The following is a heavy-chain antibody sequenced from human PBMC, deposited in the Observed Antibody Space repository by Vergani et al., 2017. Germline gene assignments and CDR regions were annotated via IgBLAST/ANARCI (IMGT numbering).Heavy chain of an antibody. CDR1: EFTFSNYA. D-gene: IGHD3-9*01. CDR2: ISGSGVSA. Sequence: EVQLLESGGGLVQPGGSLRLTCAASEFTFSNYAMNWVRQAPGKGLEWVSGISGSGVSAYYTDSVKGRFTISRDNSKNMLFLQMNNLRTEDTAIYYCAKQYFVAGNNLFEYWGQGTLVTVSS. J-gene: IGHJ4*02. CDR3: AKQYFVAGNNLFEY. V-gene: IGHV3-23*01.